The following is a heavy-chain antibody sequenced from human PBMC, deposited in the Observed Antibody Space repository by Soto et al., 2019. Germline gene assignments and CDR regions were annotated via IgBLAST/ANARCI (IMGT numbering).Heavy chain of an antibody. Sequence: GGSLRLSCAASGFTFSSYWMSWVRQAPGKGLEWVANIKQDGSEKYYVDSVKGRFTISRDNAKNSLYLQMNSLRAEDTAVYYCAREEGGCSSTSCYVGGFDYWGQGTLVTVSS. CDR2: IKQDGSEK. D-gene: IGHD2-2*01. J-gene: IGHJ4*02. V-gene: IGHV3-7*01. CDR1: GFTFSSYW. CDR3: AREEGGCSSTSCYVGGFDY.